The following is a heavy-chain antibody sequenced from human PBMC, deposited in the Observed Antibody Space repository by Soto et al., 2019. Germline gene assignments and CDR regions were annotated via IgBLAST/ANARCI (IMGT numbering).Heavy chain of an antibody. CDR1: GGSFSGYY. V-gene: IGHV4-34*01. D-gene: IGHD3-16*01. CDR3: VRGPWARGNLLNNWFDP. Sequence: SETLSLTCAVYGGSFSGYYWSWIRHPPGKGLEWIGEINHSVSTNYNPSLKSRVTISVDRSKTQFSLKLTSVTAADTGVYSCVRGPWARGNLLNNWFDPWGQGTMVTVSS. J-gene: IGHJ5*02. CDR2: INHSVST.